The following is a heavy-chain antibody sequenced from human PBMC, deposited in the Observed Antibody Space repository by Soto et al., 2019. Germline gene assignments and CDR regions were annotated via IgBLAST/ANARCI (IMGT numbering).Heavy chain of an antibody. CDR2: IYYSGST. J-gene: IGHJ3*02. CDR3: ARDKPGDFWSGYNAFDI. CDR1: GGSISSYY. V-gene: IGHV4-59*01. Sequence: SETLSLTCTVSGGSISSYYWSWIWKPPGKGLEWIGYIYYSGSTNYNPSLKSRVTISVDTSKNQFSLKLSSVTAADTAVYYCARDKPGDFWSGYNAFDIWGQGTMVTVSS. D-gene: IGHD3-3*01.